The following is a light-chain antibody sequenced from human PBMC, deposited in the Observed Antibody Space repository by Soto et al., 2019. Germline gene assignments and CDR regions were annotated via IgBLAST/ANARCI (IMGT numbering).Light chain of an antibody. V-gene: IGLV1-47*01. CDR1: SSNIGNHY. CDR3: AAWDDSLSGYV. J-gene: IGLJ1*01. CDR2: RNN. Sequence: QSVLTQPPSASGTPGQRVTISCSGSSSNIGNHYVYWYQHLPGTAPKLLIYRNNQRPSGVPDRFSGSHSGTSGSLAISGLRSEEEADYYCAAWDDSLSGYVFGTGTKLTVL.